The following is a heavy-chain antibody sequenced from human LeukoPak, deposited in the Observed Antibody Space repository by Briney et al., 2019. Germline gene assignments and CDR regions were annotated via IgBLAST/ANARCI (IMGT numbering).Heavy chain of an antibody. V-gene: IGHV4-34*01. D-gene: IGHD3-22*01. CDR2: INHSGST. CDR3: ARGGRLYYDSSGTPVDY. J-gene: IGHJ4*02. Sequence: SETLSLTCAVYGGSFSGYYWSWIRQPPGKGLEWIGEINHSGSTYYNPSLKSRVTISVDTSKNQFSLKLSSVTAGDTAVYYCARGGRLYYDSSGTPVDYWGQGTLVTVSS. CDR1: GGSFSGYY.